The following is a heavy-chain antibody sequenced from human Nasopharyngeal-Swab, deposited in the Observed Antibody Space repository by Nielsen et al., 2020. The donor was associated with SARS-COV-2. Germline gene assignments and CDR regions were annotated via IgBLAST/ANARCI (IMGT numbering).Heavy chain of an antibody. D-gene: IGHD2-2*01. Sequence: GESLKISCVASGFTFSKAWMNWVRQAPGKGLEWVSVTEIGGTTHYADSVKGRFSISRDSSTNTLYLQMNNVRAEDTAVYYCARDLGGGYCTTTNCPGSWGQGTLVTVSS. J-gene: IGHJ1*01. CDR1: GFTFSKAW. CDR2: TEIGGTT. CDR3: ARDLGGGYCTTTNCPGS. V-gene: IGHV3-53*01.